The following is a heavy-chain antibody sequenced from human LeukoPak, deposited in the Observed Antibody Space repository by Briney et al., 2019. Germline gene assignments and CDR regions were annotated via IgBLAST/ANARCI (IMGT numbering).Heavy chain of an antibody. Sequence: GSLRLSCAASGFTFSSYAMSWVRQAPGKGLEWVSAISGSGGSTYYADSVKGRFTISRDNSKNTLYLQMNSLRAEDTAVYYCAKRGTVTTFGHCDYWGQGTLVTVSS. V-gene: IGHV3-23*01. D-gene: IGHD4-17*01. CDR3: AKRGTVTTFGHCDY. J-gene: IGHJ4*02. CDR1: GFTFSSYA. CDR2: ISGSGGST.